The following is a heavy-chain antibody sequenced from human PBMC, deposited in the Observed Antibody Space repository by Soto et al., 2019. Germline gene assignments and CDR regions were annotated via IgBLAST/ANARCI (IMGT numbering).Heavy chain of an antibody. CDR2: IYFRGNT. D-gene: IGHD3-9*01. J-gene: IGHJ4*02. CDR1: GDSINSDKYY. Sequence: QLQLQESGPGLVKPSETLSLTCSVSGDSINSDKYYWGWIRQPQGKALEWIGSIYFRGNTYYNPSLQTRVTTSLDKSKSQFSLKLNSVTAADSAVYFCARLEGLATISYYFDFWGQGALVTVSS. CDR3: ARLEGLATISYYFDF. V-gene: IGHV4-39*01.